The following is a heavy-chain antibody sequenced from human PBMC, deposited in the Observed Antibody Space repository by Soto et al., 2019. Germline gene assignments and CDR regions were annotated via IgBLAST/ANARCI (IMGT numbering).Heavy chain of an antibody. Sequence: SETLSLTCTVSGGSISRYYWSWIRQPPGKGLEWIGYIYYSGSTNYNPSLKSRVTISVDTSKNQFSLKLSSVTAADTAVYYCARDDYNWWSYRPGVFAIWGQGTMVIV. CDR3: ARDDYNWWSYRPGVFAI. D-gene: IGHD3-16*02. CDR2: IYYSGST. V-gene: IGHV4-59*01. J-gene: IGHJ3*02. CDR1: GGSISRYY.